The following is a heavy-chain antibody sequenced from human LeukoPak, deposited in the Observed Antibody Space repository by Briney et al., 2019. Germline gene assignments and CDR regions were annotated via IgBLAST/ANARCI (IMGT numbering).Heavy chain of an antibody. CDR3: AKDGQSFDSMYDYFDS. D-gene: IGHD2-8*01. V-gene: IGHV3-23*01. Sequence: GGSLRLSCSASGFTFRNFAISWVRQAPGKGLEWVSSIGGGDTHYADSVKGRFTISRDDSRSTVDLQMSSLRAEDTAVYYCAKDGQSFDSMYDYFDSWGQGTLVTVSS. CDR1: GFTFRNFA. J-gene: IGHJ4*02. CDR2: IGGGDT.